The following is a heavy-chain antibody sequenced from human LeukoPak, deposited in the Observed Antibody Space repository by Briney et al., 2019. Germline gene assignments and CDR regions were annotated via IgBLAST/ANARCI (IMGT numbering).Heavy chain of an antibody. V-gene: IGHV4-34*01. CDR1: GGSFSAYY. J-gene: IGHJ4*02. D-gene: IGHD1-1*01. Sequence: SETLSLTCAVYGGSFSAYYWSWFRQPPGKGLDWIGEINHSGSTNYNPSLKSRVTISVDTSKNQFSLKLPSVTAADTAVYYCARAIYKSTGTYGYWGQGTLVTVSS. CDR2: INHSGST. CDR3: ARAIYKSTGTYGY.